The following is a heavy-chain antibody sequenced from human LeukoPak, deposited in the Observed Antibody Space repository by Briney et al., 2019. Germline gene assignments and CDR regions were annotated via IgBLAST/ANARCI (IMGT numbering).Heavy chain of an antibody. Sequence: GGSLRLSCAASGFTFSSHGMHWVRQAIGKGLEWVSGIGSAGETYYADSLKGRYTISREDAKNSVYLQMNNLGVGDTAVYYCARDDTLDYWGQGTLVTVSS. J-gene: IGHJ4*02. V-gene: IGHV3-13*01. CDR1: GFTFSSHG. CDR3: ARDDTLDY. CDR2: IGSAGET.